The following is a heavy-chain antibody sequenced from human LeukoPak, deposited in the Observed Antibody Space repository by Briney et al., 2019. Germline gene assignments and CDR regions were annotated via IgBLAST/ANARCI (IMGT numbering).Heavy chain of an antibody. CDR1: GGSISGGGYS. J-gene: IGHJ4*02. CDR3: AGGGFAFGGQ. CDR2: IYYSGST. V-gene: IGHV4-30-4*07. Sequence: SQTLSLTCAVSGGSISGGGYSWSWIRQPPGKGLEWIVYIYYSGSTYYNPSLKSRVTISVDTSKNQFSLKLSSVTAADTAVYYGAGGGFAFGGQWGQGTLVTVSS. D-gene: IGHD3-16*01.